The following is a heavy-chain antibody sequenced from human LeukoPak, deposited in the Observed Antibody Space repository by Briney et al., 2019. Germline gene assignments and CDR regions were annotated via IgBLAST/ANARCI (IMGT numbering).Heavy chain of an antibody. CDR1: GGSISSYY. D-gene: IGHD3-22*01. CDR2: IYYSGST. CDR3: ARDQDSSGYNWFDP. V-gene: IGHV4-59*01. J-gene: IGHJ5*02. Sequence: SETLSLTCTVSGGSISSYYWSWIRQPSGKGLEWIGYIYYSGSTNYNPSLKSRVTISVDTSKNQFSLKLSSVTAADTAVYYCARDQDSSGYNWFDPWGQGTLVTVSS.